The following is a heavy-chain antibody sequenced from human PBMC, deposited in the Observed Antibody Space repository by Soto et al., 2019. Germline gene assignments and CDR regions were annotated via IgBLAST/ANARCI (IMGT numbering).Heavy chain of an antibody. Sequence: ASVKVSCKASGFTFTSSAVQWVRQARGQRLEWIGWIVVGSGNTNYAQKFQERVTITRDMSTSTAYMELSSLRSEDTAVYYCAAGYSSSWKNYYFDYWGQGTLVTVSS. CDR1: GFTFTSSA. V-gene: IGHV1-58*01. CDR3: AAGYSSSWKNYYFDY. D-gene: IGHD6-13*01. J-gene: IGHJ4*02. CDR2: IVVGSGNT.